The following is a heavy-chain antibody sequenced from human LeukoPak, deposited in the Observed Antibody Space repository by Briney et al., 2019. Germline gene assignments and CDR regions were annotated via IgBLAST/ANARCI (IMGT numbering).Heavy chain of an antibody. J-gene: IGHJ4*02. CDR2: ISGSGGST. D-gene: IGHD6-13*01. Sequence: PGGSLRLSCAASGFTFSSYAMSWVRQAPGKGLEWVSAISGSGGSTYYADSVKGRFTFSRDNSKNTLYLQMNSLRAEDTAVYYCAKNPGVVAAADTSDYWGQGTLVTVSS. V-gene: IGHV3-23*01. CDR1: GFTFSSYA. CDR3: AKNPGVVAAADTSDY.